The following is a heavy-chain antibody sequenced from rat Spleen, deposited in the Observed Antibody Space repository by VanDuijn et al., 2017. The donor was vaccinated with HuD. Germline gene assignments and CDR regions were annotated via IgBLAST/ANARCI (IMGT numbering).Heavy chain of an antibody. CDR1: GFSLMDYS. D-gene: IGHD3-8*01. J-gene: IGHJ3*01. V-gene: IGHV2S30*01. CDR3: TRGSHWFAY. CDR2: MKYDGDT. Sequence: QVQLKESGPGLMQPSQTLSLTCTVSGFSLMDYSVHWVRQPPGKGLEWMGRMKYDGDTYYNSSLKSRLSISRDTSKSQVFLKMNSLQTEDTAIYYCTRGSHWFAYWGQGTLVTVSS.